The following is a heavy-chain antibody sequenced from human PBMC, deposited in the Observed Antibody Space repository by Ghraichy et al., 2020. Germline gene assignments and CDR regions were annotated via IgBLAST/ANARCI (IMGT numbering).Heavy chain of an antibody. CDR1: GYTFTTYY. CDR3: ARAGHCDSDCYYNWFFDL. V-gene: IGHV1-46*01. CDR2: INPSGSST. Sequence: ASVKVSCKASGYTFTTYYMHWVRQAPGQGLEWMGMINPSGSSTTYAQKFQGKVAMTRDTSTSTVYMELSSLSSEDTALYYCARAGHCDSDCYYNWFFDLWGRGTLVTVSS. J-gene: IGHJ2*01. D-gene: IGHD2-21*02.